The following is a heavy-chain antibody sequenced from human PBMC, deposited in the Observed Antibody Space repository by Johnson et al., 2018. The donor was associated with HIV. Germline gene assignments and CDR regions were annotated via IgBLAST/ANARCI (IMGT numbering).Heavy chain of an antibody. V-gene: IGHV3-30*02. D-gene: IGHD4-17*01. CDR3: AREVDYAVNTQHLDAFDI. CDR2: IRYDGSNK. J-gene: IGHJ3*02. CDR1: GFTFSSYG. Sequence: QVQLVESGGGVVQPGGSLRLSCAASGFTFSSYGMHWVRQAPGKGLEWVAFIRYDGSNKYDADSVKGRFTISRDNSKNTLYLQMNSMRAEDTAVYYCAREVDYAVNTQHLDAFDIWGQGTMVTVSS.